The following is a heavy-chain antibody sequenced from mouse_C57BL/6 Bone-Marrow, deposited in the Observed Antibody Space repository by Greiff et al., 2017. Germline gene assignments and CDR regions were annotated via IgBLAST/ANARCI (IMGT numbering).Heavy chain of an antibody. CDR3: ARYLGDY. Sequence: EVKLVESGGGLVKPGGSLKLSCAASGFTFSDYGMHWVRQAPEKGLEWVAYISSGSSTIYYADTVKGRFTISRDNAKYTLFLQMTRLRSKDTAMYYCARYLGDYWGQGTTLTVSS. V-gene: IGHV5-17*01. D-gene: IGHD3-3*01. J-gene: IGHJ2*01. CDR2: ISSGSSTI. CDR1: GFTFSDYG.